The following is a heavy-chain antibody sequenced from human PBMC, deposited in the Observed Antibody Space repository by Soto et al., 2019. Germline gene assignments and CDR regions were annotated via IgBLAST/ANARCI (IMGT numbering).Heavy chain of an antibody. CDR2: IYYSGST. V-gene: IGHV4-30-4*01. CDR3: ASVRFCITTCCYPSTWFGP. CDR1: GGSISSGDYF. Sequence: PSETLSLTCTVSGGSISSGDYFWSWIRQPPGKGLEWIGHIYYSGSTSYNPSLKSRVSISSDTSKKQFSMKLSSVTAADTAVYYCASVRFCITTCCYPSTWFGPWGQGTLVTVSS. J-gene: IGHJ5*02. D-gene: IGHD2-2*01.